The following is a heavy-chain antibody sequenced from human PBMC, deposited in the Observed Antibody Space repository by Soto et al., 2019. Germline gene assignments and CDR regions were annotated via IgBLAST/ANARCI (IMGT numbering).Heavy chain of an antibody. CDR3: ARRVSAVGVVVVAATPNWFDP. Sequence: EVQLVESGGGLVQPGGSLRLSCAASGFTFSSYSMNWVRQAPGKGLEWVSYISSSSSTIYYADSVKGRFTISRDNAKNSLYLQMNSLRAEDTAVYYCARRVSAVGVVVVAATPNWFDPWGQGTLVTVSS. J-gene: IGHJ5*02. CDR2: ISSSSSTI. D-gene: IGHD2-15*01. V-gene: IGHV3-48*01. CDR1: GFTFSSYS.